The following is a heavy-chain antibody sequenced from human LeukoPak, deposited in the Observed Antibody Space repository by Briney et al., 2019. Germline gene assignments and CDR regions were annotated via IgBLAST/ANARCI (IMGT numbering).Heavy chain of an antibody. V-gene: IGHV3-23*01. CDR2: ISGSGSST. CDR1: GFTFSSYG. D-gene: IGHD3-10*01. Sequence: GGSLRLSCAASGFTFSSYGMSWVRQAPGKGLEWVSAISGSGSSTYYADSVKGRFTISRDNSKNTLYLQMNSLRAEDTAVYNCAKGDFYGSGRDYYYYMDVWGKGTTVTISS. J-gene: IGHJ6*03. CDR3: AKGDFYGSGRDYYYYMDV.